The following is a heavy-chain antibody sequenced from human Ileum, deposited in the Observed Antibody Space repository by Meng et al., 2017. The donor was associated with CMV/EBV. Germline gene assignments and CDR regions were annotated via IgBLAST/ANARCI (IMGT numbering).Heavy chain of an antibody. CDR1: GFIFNKYA. D-gene: IGHD2-21*01. Sequence: GESLKISCAASGFIFNKYAMNWVRQAPGKGLEWVSVISGSGGSTYYADSVKGRFTISRDNSKNTLYLQMNSLRAEDSAVYYCAKDPSSREYGGGDCYSPNWFDTWGQGTLVTVSS. CDR2: ISGSGGST. CDR3: AKDPSSREYGGGDCYSPNWFDT. V-gene: IGHV3-23*01. J-gene: IGHJ5*02.